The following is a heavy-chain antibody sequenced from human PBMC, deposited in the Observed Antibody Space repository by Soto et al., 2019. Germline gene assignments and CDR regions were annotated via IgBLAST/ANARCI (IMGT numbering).Heavy chain of an antibody. V-gene: IGHV1-18*01. CDR2: ISAYNGNT. J-gene: IGHJ6*02. Sequence: APVKVSCKASGYTFTSYGISWVRQAPGQGLEWMGWISAYNGNTNYAQKLQGRVTMTTDTSTSTAYMELRSLRSDDTAVYYCARRYCSGGSCWVGYYYYGMDVWGQGTTVTVSS. CDR3: ARRYCSGGSCWVGYYYYGMDV. CDR1: GYTFTSYG. D-gene: IGHD2-15*01.